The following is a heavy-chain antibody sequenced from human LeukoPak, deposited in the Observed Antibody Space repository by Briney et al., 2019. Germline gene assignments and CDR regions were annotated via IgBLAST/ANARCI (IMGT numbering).Heavy chain of an antibody. CDR3: AGGVHYYDSSGYVH. Sequence: SETLSLTCTVSGGSVSSYYWSWIRQPPGKGLEWIGYIYYSGSTNYNPSLKSRVTISVDTSKNQFSLKLSSVTAADTAVYYCAGGVHYYDSSGYVHWGQGTLVTVSS. J-gene: IGHJ4*02. CDR2: IYYSGST. V-gene: IGHV4-59*08. CDR1: GGSVSSYY. D-gene: IGHD3-22*01.